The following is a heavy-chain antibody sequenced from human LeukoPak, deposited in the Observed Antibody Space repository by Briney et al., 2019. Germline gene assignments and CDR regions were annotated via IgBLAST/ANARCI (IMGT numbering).Heavy chain of an antibody. D-gene: IGHD2-15*01. Sequence: GGSLRLSCAASGFTFNNYAMTWVRQAPGKGLEWVSAISGSGGSAYYADSVKGRFTISRDNSKNTLYLQMNSLRAEDTAVYYCATKWRGGYCSGGSCVDPWGQGTLVAVSS. CDR1: GFTFNNYA. CDR3: ATKWRGGYCSGGSCVDP. V-gene: IGHV3-23*01. J-gene: IGHJ5*02. CDR2: ISGSGGSA.